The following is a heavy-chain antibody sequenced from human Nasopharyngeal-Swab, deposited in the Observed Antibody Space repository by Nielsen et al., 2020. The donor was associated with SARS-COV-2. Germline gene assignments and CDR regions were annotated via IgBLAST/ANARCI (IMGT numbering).Heavy chain of an antibody. CDR1: GGTFSSYA. Sequence: SVKVSCKASGGTFSSYAISWVRQAPGQGLEWMGGIIPIFGTANYAQKFQGRVTITRDTSASTAYMELSSLRSEDTAVYYCARERLAAADRYGMDVWGQGTTVTVSS. D-gene: IGHD6-13*01. J-gene: IGHJ6*02. CDR2: IIPIFGTA. CDR3: ARERLAAADRYGMDV. V-gene: IGHV1-69*05.